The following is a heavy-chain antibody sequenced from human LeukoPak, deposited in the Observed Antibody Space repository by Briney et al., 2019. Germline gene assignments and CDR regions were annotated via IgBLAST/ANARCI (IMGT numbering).Heavy chain of an antibody. CDR2: IYTSGST. CDR3: ARVAAAGHYYYYYMDV. V-gene: IGHV4-4*07. D-gene: IGHD6-13*01. CDR1: GGSISSYY. J-gene: IGHJ6*03. Sequence: SETLSLTCTVSGGSISSYYWSWIRQPAGKGLEWIGRIYTSGSTNYNPSLKSRVTMSVDTSKNQFSLKLSSVTAADTAVYYCARVAAAGHYYYYYMDVWGKGTTVTVSS.